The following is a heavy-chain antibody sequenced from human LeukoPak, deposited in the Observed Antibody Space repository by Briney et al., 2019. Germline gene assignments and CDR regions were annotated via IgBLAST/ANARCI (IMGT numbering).Heavy chain of an antibody. CDR1: GYTFTGYG. CDR2: ISAYNGDT. Sequence: EAAVKVSCKASGYTFTGYGISLVRQAPAQGLEWMGWISAYNGDTNYSQKLVGGVSITTDTNTSTAYIELRSLRGDETTVYYCARGIAVEVPFYFGDRGQGTPVT. V-gene: IGHV1-18*01. D-gene: IGHD6-19*01. CDR3: ARGIAVEVPFYFGD. J-gene: IGHJ4*02.